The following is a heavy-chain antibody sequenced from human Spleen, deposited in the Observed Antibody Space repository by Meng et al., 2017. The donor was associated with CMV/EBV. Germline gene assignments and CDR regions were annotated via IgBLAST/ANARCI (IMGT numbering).Heavy chain of an antibody. J-gene: IGHJ5*02. Sequence: VSCKASGYTFTKYYMPWIRRAPGQGLEWMGIINPSSGSTSYVQKFQDRVTMTRDTSTSTVYMELSSLRSDDTAVYYCARGVGGWFDPWGQGTLVTVSS. CDR1: GYTFTKYY. D-gene: IGHD2-15*01. V-gene: IGHV1-46*01. CDR2: INPSSGST. CDR3: ARGVGGWFDP.